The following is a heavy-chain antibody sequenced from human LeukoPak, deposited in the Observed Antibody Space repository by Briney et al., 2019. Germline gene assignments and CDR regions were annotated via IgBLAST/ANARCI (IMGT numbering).Heavy chain of an antibody. CDR3: ARHGDSSSGGDY. CDR1: GYSFPCYW. D-gene: IGHD6-13*01. V-gene: IGHV5-51*01. Sequence: GESLKISCKGSGYSFPCYWIAWGRKIPGKGLGWMGIIYPGDSDTRYSPSFQGQVTISADKSISPAYLQWSSLKASDTAMYYCARHGDSSSGGDYWGQGTLVTVSS. J-gene: IGHJ4*02. CDR2: IYPGDSDT.